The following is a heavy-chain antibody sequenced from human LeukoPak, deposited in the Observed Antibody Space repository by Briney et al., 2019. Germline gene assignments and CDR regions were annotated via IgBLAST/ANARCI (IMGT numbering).Heavy chain of an antibody. CDR1: GGTFSSYA. CDR2: IIPIFGTA. Sequence: SVKVSCKASGGTFSSYAISWVRQAPGQGLGWMGGIIPIFGTANYAQKFQGRVTITADKSTSTAYMALSSLRSEDTAVYYCARVLETRAYYYYMDVWGKGTTVTVSS. J-gene: IGHJ6*03. V-gene: IGHV1-69*06. CDR3: ARVLETRAYYYYMDV. D-gene: IGHD3-3*01.